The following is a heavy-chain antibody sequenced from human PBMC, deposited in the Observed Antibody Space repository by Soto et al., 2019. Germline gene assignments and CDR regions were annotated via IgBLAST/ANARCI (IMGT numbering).Heavy chain of an antibody. CDR2: IIPIFGTP. Sequence: SAQITCYASSGSFCSYSISCVRHHPAEGREWMGWIIPIFGTPNSAQEFQGRVTITAQESRSTAYMELSSLRSEDTAVYYCARLKTYIVVVNAIEPHDAFDIWAQGTMVTVSS. CDR1: SGSFCSYS. V-gene: IGHV1-69*13. J-gene: IGHJ3*02. D-gene: IGHD2-21*01. CDR3: ARLKTYIVVVNAIEPHDAFDI.